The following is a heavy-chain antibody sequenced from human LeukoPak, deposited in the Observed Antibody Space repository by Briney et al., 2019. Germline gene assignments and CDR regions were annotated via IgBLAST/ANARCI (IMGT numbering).Heavy chain of an antibody. CDR1: EGTFGSSA. CDR3: ARARLGDLDFFES. J-gene: IGHJ4*02. Sequence: SVKVSCKASEGTFGSSAFSWVRQAPGQGLECMGRIIPFVGTPDYSQRLQGRVTIGLDKSASTVYMQLSSLTSEDTAMYYCARARLGDLDFFESWGQGTLVTVSS. V-gene: IGHV1-69*04. CDR2: IIPFVGTP. D-gene: IGHD3-16*01.